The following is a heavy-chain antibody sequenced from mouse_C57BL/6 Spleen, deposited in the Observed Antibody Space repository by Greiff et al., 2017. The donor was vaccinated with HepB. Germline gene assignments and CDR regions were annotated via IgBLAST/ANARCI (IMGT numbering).Heavy chain of an antibody. D-gene: IGHD4-1*01. V-gene: IGHV1-82*01. J-gene: IGHJ2*01. CDR3: ARSDWDVGGY. CDR2: IYPGDGDT. CDR1: GYAFSSSW. Sequence: VQLQQSGPELVKPGASVKISCKASGYAFSSSWMNWVKQRPGKGLEWIGRIYPGDGDTNYNGKFKGKATLTADKSSSTAYMQLSSLTSEDSAVYFCARSDWDVGGYWGQSTTLTVSS.